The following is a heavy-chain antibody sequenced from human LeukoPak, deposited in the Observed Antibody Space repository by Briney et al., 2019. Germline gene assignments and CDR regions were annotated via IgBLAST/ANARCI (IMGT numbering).Heavy chain of an antibody. V-gene: IGHV3-72*01. J-gene: IGHJ4*02. CDR2: TTNKANSYTT. D-gene: IGHD6-19*01. CDR3: GRLSRTGISSGWYFFDY. CDR1: GFTFSDHY. Sequence: GGSLRLSCAASGFTFSDHYIDWVRQAPGKGLKRVGRTTNKANSYTTKYAVSVKGRFTISRDDSKNSAYLQMSSLKMEDTAVYYCGRLSRTGISSGWYFFDYWGQGTLVTVSS.